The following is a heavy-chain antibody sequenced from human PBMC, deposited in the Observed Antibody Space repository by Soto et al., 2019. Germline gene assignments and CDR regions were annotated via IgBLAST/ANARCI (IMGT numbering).Heavy chain of an antibody. J-gene: IGHJ4*02. CDR1: GYTFTSYG. V-gene: IGHV1-18*01. D-gene: IGHD3-22*01. CDR3: AISTTYYYDSSGYFPRY. Sequence: ASVKVSCKASGYTFTSYGISWVRQAPGQGLEWMGWISAYNGNTNYAQKLQGRVTMTTDTSTSTAYMELRSLRSDDTAVYYCAISTTYYYDSSGYFPRYWGQGTLVTV. CDR2: ISAYNGNT.